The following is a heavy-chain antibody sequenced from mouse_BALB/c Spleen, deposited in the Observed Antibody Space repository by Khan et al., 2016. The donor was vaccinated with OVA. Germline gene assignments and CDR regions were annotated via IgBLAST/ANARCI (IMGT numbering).Heavy chain of an antibody. Sequence: VQLQQSGAELVKPGASVKLSCTASGFNINDTCLHWVKQRPEQGLEWIGRIDPANGDTKYDPKFQAKATITADTPSNIAYQQLSSLTSEDTAVYYCARSNSLWPMDYWGQGTSVTVSS. CDR2: IDPANGDT. V-gene: IGHV14-3*02. J-gene: IGHJ4*01. CDR1: GFNINDTC. D-gene: IGHD1-1*01. CDR3: ARSNSLWPMDY.